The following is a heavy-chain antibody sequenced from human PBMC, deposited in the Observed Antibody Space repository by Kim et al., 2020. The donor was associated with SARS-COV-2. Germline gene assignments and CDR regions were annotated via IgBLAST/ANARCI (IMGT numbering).Heavy chain of an antibody. Sequence: ASVKVSCKTSGYTFTDFGITWVRQAPGQGLEWMGWISPYNGKTNSAHKLQGRVTMTTDTSTSTAYMELRRLTSDDTAVYYCARRDYYDILTGHNPTWFDPWGQGTLVTVSS. V-gene: IGHV1-18*01. CDR2: ISPYNGKT. J-gene: IGHJ5*02. CDR1: GYTFTDFG. CDR3: ARRDYYDILTGHNPTWFDP. D-gene: IGHD3-9*01.